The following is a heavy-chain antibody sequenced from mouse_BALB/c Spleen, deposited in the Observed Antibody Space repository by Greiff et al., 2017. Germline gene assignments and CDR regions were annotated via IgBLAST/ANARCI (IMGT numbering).Heavy chain of an antibody. CDR3: AREDRYDAMDY. CDR1: GFTFTDYY. V-gene: IGHV7-3*02. J-gene: IGHJ4*01. Sequence: EVKLVESGGGLVQPGGSLRLSCATSGFTFTDYYMSWVRQPPGKALEWLGFIRNKANGYTTEYSASVKGRFTISRDNSQSILYLQMNTLRAEDSATYYCAREDRYDAMDYWGQGTSVTVSS. CDR2: IRNKANGYTT. D-gene: IGHD2-14*01.